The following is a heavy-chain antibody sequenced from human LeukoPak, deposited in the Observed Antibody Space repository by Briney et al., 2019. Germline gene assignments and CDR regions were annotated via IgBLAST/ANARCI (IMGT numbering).Heavy chain of an antibody. Sequence: GGSLRLSCAASTFTFSGYAMTWVRQAPGKGLEWVSSINGGGDATYYAHSVKGRFTVSRDNSKNTLYLQMNSLRVEDTAVYYCTRDQRKYCSRTTCFVFDIWGQGTVVSVSS. CDR1: TFTFSGYA. D-gene: IGHD2-2*01. CDR3: TRDQRKYCSRTTCFVFDI. CDR2: INGGGDAT. V-gene: IGHV3-23*01. J-gene: IGHJ3*02.